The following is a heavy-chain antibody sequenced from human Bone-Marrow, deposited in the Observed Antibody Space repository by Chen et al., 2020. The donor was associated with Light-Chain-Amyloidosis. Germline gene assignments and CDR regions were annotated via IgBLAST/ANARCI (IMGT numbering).Heavy chain of an antibody. CDR3: TSGAAADKYYYGLDV. Sequence: EVQLVEFGGDFVQPGRSLRLSCTGSRFTFGDYAVSWLRQAPGKGLEWVGFIRRKSYGGTTEYAASVKGRFTISRDDSISTAYLQMNSLRTDDTAVYSCTSGAAADKYYYGLDVWGQGTTVTVSS. CDR2: IRRKSYGGTT. D-gene: IGHD6-13*01. CDR1: RFTFGDYA. V-gene: IGHV3-49*03. J-gene: IGHJ6*02.